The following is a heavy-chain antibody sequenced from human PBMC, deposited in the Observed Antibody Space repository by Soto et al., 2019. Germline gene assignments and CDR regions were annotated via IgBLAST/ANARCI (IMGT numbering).Heavy chain of an antibody. CDR2: IKEDGSEK. J-gene: IGHJ5*02. CDR3: ARYRYLDP. Sequence: GGSLRLSCADSGFILRNYWMSWVRQAPGMGLQWVASIKEDGSEKYYVDPVKGRFTISRENAKNSLYLQMNSLRAEDTAVYYCARYRYLDPWGQGILVTVSS. D-gene: IGHD1-1*01. CDR1: GFILRNYW. V-gene: IGHV3-7*03.